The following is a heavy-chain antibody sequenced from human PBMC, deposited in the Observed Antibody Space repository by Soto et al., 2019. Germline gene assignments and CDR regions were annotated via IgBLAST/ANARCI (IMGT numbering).Heavy chain of an antibody. CDR3: AKAPRYFDWFLYRMCMGY. J-gene: IGHJ4*02. CDR2: ISGSGGST. CDR1: GFTFSSYA. Sequence: EVQLLESGGGLVQPGGSLRLSCAASGFTFSSYAMSWVRQAPGKGLEWVSAISGSGGSTYYADSVKGRFTISRDNSENTLYLQMNSLRAEDTAVYYCAKAPRYFDWFLYRMCMGYWGQGPLVTVSS. D-gene: IGHD3-9*01. V-gene: IGHV3-23*01.